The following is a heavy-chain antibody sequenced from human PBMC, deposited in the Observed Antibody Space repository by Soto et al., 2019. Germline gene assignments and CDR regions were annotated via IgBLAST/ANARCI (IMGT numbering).Heavy chain of an antibody. CDR2: ISYDGNKK. CDR1: GFTLSSYS. CDR3: ARSVAVAGLDY. D-gene: IGHD6-19*01. Sequence: QVQLVESGGGVVQPGRSLRLSCAASGFTLSSYSMHWVRQAPGKGLEWVGVISYDGNKKYYRDSVKGRFSISRDTSNNPVHRQMNSLRPDDTAVYYGARSVAVAGLDYWGQGALVTVSS. J-gene: IGHJ4*02. V-gene: IGHV3-30-3*01.